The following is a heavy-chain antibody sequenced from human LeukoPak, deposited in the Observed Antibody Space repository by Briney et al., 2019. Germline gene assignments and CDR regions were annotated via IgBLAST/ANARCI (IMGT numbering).Heavy chain of an antibody. J-gene: IGHJ4*02. D-gene: IGHD1-14*01. CDR2: LYSDGNT. CDR3: ARGVEPLAANTLAY. V-gene: IGHV3-53*01. CDR1: VFTDITND. Sequence: AGGSLRLSCAASVFTDITNDMTRVRQAPGKGVEWVSVLYSDGNTKYADSVQGRFTISRDNSKNTLYLEMNSLSADDAAVYYCARGVEPLAANTLAYWGQGTLVTVSS.